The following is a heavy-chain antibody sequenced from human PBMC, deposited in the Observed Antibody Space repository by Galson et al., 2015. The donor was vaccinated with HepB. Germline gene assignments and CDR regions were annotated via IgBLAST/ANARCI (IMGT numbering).Heavy chain of an antibody. J-gene: IGHJ6*02. CDR3: ARDQRPPDRHTGNYFDYYYFYGMDV. CDR1: GVVFDSVG. Sequence: CGAAGVVFDSVGKHWCAQGGAKGLEWVAVIWHDGGNKYDAGSGKGRFTICRDISTNTLDPQMYSLGAGATAVYYCARDQRPPDRHTGNYFDYYYFYGMDVWGQGTTVTVSS. V-gene: IGHV3-33*01. D-gene: IGHD1-26*01. CDR2: IWHDGGNK.